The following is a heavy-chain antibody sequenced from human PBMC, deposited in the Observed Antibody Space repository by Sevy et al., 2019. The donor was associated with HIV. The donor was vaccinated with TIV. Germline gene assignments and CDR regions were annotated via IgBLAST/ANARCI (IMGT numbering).Heavy chain of an antibody. D-gene: IGHD3-3*01. Sequence: GGSLRLSCVGSGFRFGSQAMSWVRQAPGKGLEWVSGMSGRGDSPGYAHSVKGRFNLSRDNSKKTVYLQMNSLRAEDTALYYCAKDVTDQSWYDDFWIGSPGFDYWGRGILVTVSS. V-gene: IGHV3-23*01. J-gene: IGHJ4*01. CDR2: MSGRGDSP. CDR1: GFRFGSQA. CDR3: AKDVTDQSWYDDFWIGSPGFDY.